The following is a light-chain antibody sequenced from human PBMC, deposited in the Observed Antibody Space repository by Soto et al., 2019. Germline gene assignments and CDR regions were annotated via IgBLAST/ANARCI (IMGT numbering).Light chain of an antibody. V-gene: IGLV2-14*01. CDR1: SSDIGGYNF. J-gene: IGLJ1*01. Sequence: QSALARSASVSGSPGQSITISCTGTSSDIGGYNFVSWYQQYPGKAPKLIIYDVSIRPSWVSNRFSGSKPGNTASLAISGLQTEDDADYYCSSYTSTSTYVFGNGTKLTVL. CDR2: DVS. CDR3: SSYTSTSTYV.